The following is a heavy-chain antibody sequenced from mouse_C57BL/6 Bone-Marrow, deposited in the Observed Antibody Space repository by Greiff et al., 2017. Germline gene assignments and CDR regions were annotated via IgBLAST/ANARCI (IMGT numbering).Heavy chain of an antibody. Sequence: EVKLVESGGDLVKPGGSLKLSCAASGFTFSSYGMSWVRQTPDKRLEWVATISSGGSYTYYPDSVNGRFTISRDNAKNTLYLQMSSLKSEDTAMYYCARRGFPDYWGQGTTLTVSS. CDR2: ISSGGSYT. V-gene: IGHV5-6*02. J-gene: IGHJ2*01. CDR3: ARRGFPDY. CDR1: GFTFSSYG.